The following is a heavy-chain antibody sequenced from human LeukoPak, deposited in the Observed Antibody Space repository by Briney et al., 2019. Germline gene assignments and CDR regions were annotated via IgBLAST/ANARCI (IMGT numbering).Heavy chain of an antibody. J-gene: IGHJ3*02. CDR1: GFTFSSYG. D-gene: IGHD3-16*01. V-gene: IGHV3-23*01. Sequence: GGSLRLSCAASGFTFSSYGMSWVRQAPGKGLEWVAGIRGSGSNTDYVASVKGRFTISRDNSKNTLYLQMNSLRAEDTAVYYCAKGLRELWGDACDMWGKGTMVTV. CDR3: AKGLRELWGDACDM. CDR2: IRGSGSNT.